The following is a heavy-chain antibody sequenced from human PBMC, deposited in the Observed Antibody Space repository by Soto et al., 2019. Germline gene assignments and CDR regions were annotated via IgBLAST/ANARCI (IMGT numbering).Heavy chain of an antibody. CDR2: INQDGSKR. V-gene: IGHV3-7*01. J-gene: IGHJ4*02. Sequence: EVQLVESGGGLVQRGGSLRLSCAGSGFTFRDYWMNWVRQSPGKGLEWVANINQDGSKRYYVDSVKGRFTISRPNAKNSLYLKMNSLRAEDTAVYDCAKYTSDDDYWGQGTLVTVSS. D-gene: IGHD3-10*01. CDR3: AKYTSDDDY. CDR1: GFTFRDYW.